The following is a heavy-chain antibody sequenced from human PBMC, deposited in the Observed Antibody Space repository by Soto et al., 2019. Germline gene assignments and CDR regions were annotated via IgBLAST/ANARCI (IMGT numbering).Heavy chain of an antibody. D-gene: IGHD3-10*01. J-gene: IGHJ4*02. V-gene: IGHV1-69*04. CDR3: AREDYGSGSYLEIYYFDY. CDR2: IIPILGIA. Sequence: SVKVSCKASGGTFSSYTIGWVRQAPGQGLEWMGRIIPILGIANYAQKFPGRVTITADKSTSTAYMELSSLRSEDTAVYYCAREDYGSGSYLEIYYFDYWGQGTLVTVSS. CDR1: GGTFSSYT.